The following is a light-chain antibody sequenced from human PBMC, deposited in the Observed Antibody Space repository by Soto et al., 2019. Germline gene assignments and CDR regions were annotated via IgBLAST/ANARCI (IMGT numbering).Light chain of an antibody. J-gene: IGKJ1*01. Sequence: DIQMTQAPSSLSASVGDRVTLTCRASQSVAGYLNWYQQKPGGAPHLLIYAASTLQSGVPSRFSGSGSGTDFKLTISSLQPEDVATYYCQQSYTSSWTFGPGTKVYIK. CDR3: QQSYTSSWT. CDR2: AAS. CDR1: QSVAGY. V-gene: IGKV1-39*01.